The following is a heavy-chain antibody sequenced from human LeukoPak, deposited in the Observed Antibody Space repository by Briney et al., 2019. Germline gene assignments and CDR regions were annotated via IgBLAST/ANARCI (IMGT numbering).Heavy chain of an antibody. CDR3: TTAIFGLNYYDSSGLNY. J-gene: IGHJ4*02. CDR1: GFTFSNAW. CDR2: IKSKTDGGTT. Sequence: GGSLRLSCAASGFTFSNAWMSWVRQAPGKGLEWVGRIKSKTDGGTTDYAAPVKGRFTISRDDSKNTLYLQMNSLKTEDTAVYYCTTAIFGLNYYDSSGLNYWGQGTLVTVSS. D-gene: IGHD3-22*01. V-gene: IGHV3-15*01.